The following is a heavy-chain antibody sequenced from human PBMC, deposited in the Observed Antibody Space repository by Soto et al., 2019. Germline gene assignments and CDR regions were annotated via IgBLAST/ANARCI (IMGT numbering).Heavy chain of an antibody. Sequence: QVQLQESGPGLVKPSETLSLTCTVSGGSISSYYWSWIRQPPGKGLEWIGYIYYSGSTNYNPSLKSRVTISVDTSKNQFSLKLSSVTAADTAVYYCARHQEQWLTWRFDPWGQGTLVTVSS. D-gene: IGHD6-19*01. CDR2: IYYSGST. V-gene: IGHV4-59*08. CDR1: GGSISSYY. CDR3: ARHQEQWLTWRFDP. J-gene: IGHJ5*02.